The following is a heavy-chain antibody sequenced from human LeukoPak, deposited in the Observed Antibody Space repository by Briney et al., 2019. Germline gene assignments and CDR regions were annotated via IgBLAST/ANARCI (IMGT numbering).Heavy chain of an antibody. Sequence: ASVKVSCKASGYTFTSYYMHWVRQAPGQGLEWMGIINPSGGSTSYAQKFQGRVTMTRDTSTSTVYMELSSLRSEDTAVYYCARDGPFSRYYYDSSGYSTRRPFDCWGQGTLVTVSS. CDR3: ARDGPFSRYYYDSSGYSTRRPFDC. J-gene: IGHJ4*02. D-gene: IGHD3-22*01. V-gene: IGHV1-46*01. CDR1: GYTFTSYY. CDR2: INPSGGST.